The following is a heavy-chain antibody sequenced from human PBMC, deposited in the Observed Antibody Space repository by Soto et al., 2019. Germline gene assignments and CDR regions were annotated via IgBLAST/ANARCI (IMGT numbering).Heavy chain of an antibody. D-gene: IGHD2-21*02. CDR3: ARQRTSVVTQAYFDV. CDR1: GDSISNGYY. Sequence: PSETLSLTCAVSGDSISNGYYWAWIRQPPGKGLEWIGSIYYSGTTYYNPSLKSRVSMSIETSKDQFSLKLKSVTAADTALYFCARQRTSVVTQAYFDVWGPGSLVTVSS. V-gene: IGHV4-38-2*01. J-gene: IGHJ4*02. CDR2: IYYSGTT.